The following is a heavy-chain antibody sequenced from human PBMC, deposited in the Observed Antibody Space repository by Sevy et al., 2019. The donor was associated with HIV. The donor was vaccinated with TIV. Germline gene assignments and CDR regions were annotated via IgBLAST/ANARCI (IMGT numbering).Heavy chain of an antibody. J-gene: IGHJ6*02. Sequence: GGSLRLSCAASGFTLSSYGMHWVRQAPGKGLEWVAVIRYDGSDKYYANSVKGRFNISRDNSKNTLYLQMNSLRAEDTAVYYCARDRLGITVSAGWGGGMDVWGQGTTVTVSS. V-gene: IGHV3-33*01. CDR1: GFTLSSYG. D-gene: IGHD3-3*01. CDR2: IRYDGSDK. CDR3: ARDRLGITVSAGWGGGMDV.